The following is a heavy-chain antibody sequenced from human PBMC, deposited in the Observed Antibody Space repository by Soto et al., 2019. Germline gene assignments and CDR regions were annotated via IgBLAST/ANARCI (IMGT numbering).Heavy chain of an antibody. CDR3: ARQVITFGGVIVILDY. D-gene: IGHD3-16*02. J-gene: IGHJ4*02. V-gene: IGHV5-51*01. Sequence: PGESLKISCKGSGYSFTTYWIGWVRQMPGKGLEWMGIIYPGDSDTRYSPSFQGQVTISADKSISTAYLQWSSLKASDTAMYYCARQVITFGGVIVILDYWGQGTLVTVSS. CDR1: GYSFTTYW. CDR2: IYPGDSDT.